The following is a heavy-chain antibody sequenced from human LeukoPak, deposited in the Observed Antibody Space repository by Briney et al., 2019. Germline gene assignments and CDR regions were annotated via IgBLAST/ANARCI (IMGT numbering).Heavy chain of an antibody. Sequence: RSGGSLRLSCAASGFTFSSYGMHWVRQAPGKGLEWVAVISYDGSNKYYADSVKGRFTISRDNSKNTLYLQMNSLRAEDTAVYYCALIITMVRGGGHGTDYWGQGTLVTVSS. CDR3: ALIITMVRGGGHGTDY. D-gene: IGHD3-10*01. CDR2: ISYDGSNK. J-gene: IGHJ4*02. CDR1: GFTFSSYG. V-gene: IGHV3-30*03.